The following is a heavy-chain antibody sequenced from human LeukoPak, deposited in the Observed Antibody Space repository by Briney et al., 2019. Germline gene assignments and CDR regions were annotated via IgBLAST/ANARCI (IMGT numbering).Heavy chain of an antibody. CDR1: GFTFSHAW. CDR3: ITGIRSGHHGY. J-gene: IGHJ4*02. V-gene: IGHV3-15*01. CDR2: IISKTEDGTT. D-gene: IGHD2-15*01. Sequence: PGGSLRLSCAASGFTFSHAWMTWVRQAPGKGLEWVGRIISKTEDGTTDYAAPVKGRFTISRDDSKNTLYLQMNSLKTEDTAVYHCITGIRSGHHGYWGQGTLVTVYS.